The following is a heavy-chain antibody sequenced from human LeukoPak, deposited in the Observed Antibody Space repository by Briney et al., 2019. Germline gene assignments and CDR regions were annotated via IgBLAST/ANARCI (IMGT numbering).Heavy chain of an antibody. D-gene: IGHD6-13*01. CDR2: ISGSGGST. J-gene: IGHJ5*02. Sequence: GGSLRVSCAASGFTFSSYAMSWVRQAPGNGLEWVSAISGSGGSTYYADSVKGRFTISRDNSKNTLYLQMNSLRAEDTAVYYCAKTYRSSWFWFDPWGQGTLVTVSS. V-gene: IGHV3-23*01. CDR3: AKTYRSSWFWFDP. CDR1: GFTFSSYA.